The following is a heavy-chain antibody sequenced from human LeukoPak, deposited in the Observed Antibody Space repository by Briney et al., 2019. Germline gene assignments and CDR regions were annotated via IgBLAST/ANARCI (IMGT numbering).Heavy chain of an antibody. CDR2: FDPEDGDT. CDR1: GYTLTELS. J-gene: IGHJ4*02. CDR3: ATDLRIFGVVTPRDY. D-gene: IGHD3-3*01. V-gene: IGHV1-24*01. Sequence: ASVKVSCKVSGYTLTELSMHWVRQAPGKGLEWMGGFDPEDGDTIYAQKFQGRVTMTEDTSTDTAYMELSSLRSEDTAVYYCATDLRIFGVVTPRDYWGQGTLVTVSS.